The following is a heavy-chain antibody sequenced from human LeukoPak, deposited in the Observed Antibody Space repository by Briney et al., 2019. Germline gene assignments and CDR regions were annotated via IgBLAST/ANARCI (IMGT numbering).Heavy chain of an antibody. CDR3: AKAPVTTCSGAYCYPFDY. CDR1: GFTLSSYA. J-gene: IGHJ4*02. CDR2: ISVSGNT. Sequence: GGSLRLSCAASGFTLSSYAMSWVRQAPGKGLEWVSAISVSGNTYHADSVKGRFTISRDSSKNTLYLQMNRLRAEDAAVYHCAKAPVTTCSGAYCYPFDYWGQGTLVTVSS. D-gene: IGHD2-21*01. V-gene: IGHV3-23*01.